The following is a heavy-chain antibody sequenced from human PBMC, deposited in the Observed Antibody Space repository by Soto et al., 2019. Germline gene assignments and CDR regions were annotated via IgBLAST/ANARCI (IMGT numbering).Heavy chain of an antibody. CDR2: LSHSGRT. Sequence: QLQMQESGPGLLKPSETLSLTCSVSGAFISSGAFYWGWFRQPPGKGLEWIGSLSHSGRTFYSASLRSRVKLSVETLQFSLRLNSVSAADTAIYYCGRGDFPAVVDYWVRGSLVTVSS. D-gene: IGHD6-6*01. CDR3: GRGDFPAVVDY. CDR1: GAFISSGAFY. J-gene: IGHJ4*02. V-gene: IGHV4-39*01.